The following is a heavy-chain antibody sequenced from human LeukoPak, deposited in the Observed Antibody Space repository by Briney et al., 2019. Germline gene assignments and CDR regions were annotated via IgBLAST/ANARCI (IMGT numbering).Heavy chain of an antibody. CDR1: GYTFTRYY. CDR3: ARARYSSRRAHSWFDP. J-gene: IGHJ5*02. D-gene: IGHD6-13*01. Sequence: SVKVSCNASGYTFTRYYMHGARRARGQGLEWMGCIHPNSGGTNYAQKFQGRVTMTRDTSIRTAYMELSRLRSDDTAVYYCARARYSSRRAHSWFDPWGEGTLVTVSS. V-gene: IGHV1-2*02. CDR2: IHPNSGGT.